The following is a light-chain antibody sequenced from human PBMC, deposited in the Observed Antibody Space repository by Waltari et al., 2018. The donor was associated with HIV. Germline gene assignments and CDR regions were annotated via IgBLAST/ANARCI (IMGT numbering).Light chain of an antibody. V-gene: IGLV1-47*01. CDR1: NSNVGISY. CDR2: GIN. CDR3: AAWDYSLSGWV. Sequence: QSVLTQPPSASGTPGQRVTLSCSGSNSNVGISYVSWYQQRPGTPPKLVIYGINQRPSGVPDRFSGSKSGTSVSLVISGIRSEDEADYYCAAWDYSLSGWVFGGGTKLTVL. J-gene: IGLJ3*02.